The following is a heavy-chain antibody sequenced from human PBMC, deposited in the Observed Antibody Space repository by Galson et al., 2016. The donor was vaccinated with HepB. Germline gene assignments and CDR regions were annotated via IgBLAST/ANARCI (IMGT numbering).Heavy chain of an antibody. Sequence: SLRLSCAASGFSFSTSGVSWVRQTPGRGLEWVSGITSSGDTTHYADSVKGRFTISRDNSKNTLYLYMNSLRAGDTAVYYCGKHGGFDYWGQGALVTVSS. D-gene: IGHD3-16*01. CDR2: ITSSGDTT. J-gene: IGHJ4*02. CDR3: GKHGGFDY. V-gene: IGHV3-23*01. CDR1: GFSFSTSG.